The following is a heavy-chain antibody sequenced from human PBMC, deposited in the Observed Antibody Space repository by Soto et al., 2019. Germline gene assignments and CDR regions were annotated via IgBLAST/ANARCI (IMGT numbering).Heavy chain of an antibody. D-gene: IGHD3-10*01. Sequence: EVQLVETGGGLIQPGGSLRLSCAASGLTVSTSYMNWVRQAPGKGLEWVSVLYRGGSTYYADSVQGRFSIYRDNSKNTLYLQMSSLRAEDTAVYYCARDSELHAGMDVWGQGTTVTVSS. J-gene: IGHJ6*02. CDR1: GLTVSTSY. V-gene: IGHV3-53*02. CDR3: ARDSELHAGMDV. CDR2: LYRGGST.